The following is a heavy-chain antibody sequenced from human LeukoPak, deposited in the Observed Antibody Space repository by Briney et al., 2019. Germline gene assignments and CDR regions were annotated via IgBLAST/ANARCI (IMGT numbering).Heavy chain of an antibody. J-gene: IGHJ4*02. V-gene: IGHV4-59*11. CDR2: VFDSGRT. D-gene: IGHD3-16*01. CDR1: GGSLTTHD. CDR3: TPIKRGNTFGYFVF. Sequence: SDTLTLTCTVSGGSLTTHDWNWIRQTPGKGLEWLGYVFDSGRTKENPSLKRRVTLSADTSKNQLSLRLSSATAADTAVYYCTPIKRGNTFGYFVFWGQGMLVTDS.